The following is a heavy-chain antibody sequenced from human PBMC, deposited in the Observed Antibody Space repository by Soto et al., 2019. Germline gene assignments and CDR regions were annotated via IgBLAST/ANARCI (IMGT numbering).Heavy chain of an antibody. CDR1: AGSVSSGSYY. J-gene: IGHJ4*02. D-gene: IGHD1-1*01. Sequence: SETLSLTCTVSAGSVSSGSYYYSWIRQPPGKGLEWIGYIYYSGSTNYNPSLKSRVTISVDTSKNQFSLKLSSVTAADTAVYYCARGYKVGSRLSYIDYWGQGTLGTVSS. V-gene: IGHV4-61*01. CDR2: IYYSGST. CDR3: ARGYKVGSRLSYIDY.